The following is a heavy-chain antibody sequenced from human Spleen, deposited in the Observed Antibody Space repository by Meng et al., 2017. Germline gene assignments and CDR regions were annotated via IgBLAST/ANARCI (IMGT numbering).Heavy chain of an antibody. J-gene: IGHJ6*02. CDR2: IFSNDEK. V-gene: IGHV2-26*01. Sequence: SGPTLVKPTQTLTLTCTVSGFSLSNARMGVSWIRQPPGKALEWLAYIFSNDEKSYSTSLKSRLTISKDTSKSQVVLTMTNMDPVDTATYFCARMPSSGYPYYYYYYAMDVWGQGTTVTVSS. D-gene: IGHD3-22*01. CDR1: GFSLSNARMG. CDR3: ARMPSSGYPYYYYYYAMDV.